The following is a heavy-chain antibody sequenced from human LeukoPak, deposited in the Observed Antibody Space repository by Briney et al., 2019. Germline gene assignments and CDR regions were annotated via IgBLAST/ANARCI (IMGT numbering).Heavy chain of an antibody. CDR1: GFTFDTYE. CDR3: ARDHAGYSYGYAY. D-gene: IGHD5-18*01. J-gene: IGHJ4*02. V-gene: IGHV3-48*03. Sequence: GGSLRLSCVASGFTFDTYEMNWVRQAPGKGLEWLSYIASSSTAMYYADSVKGRSTISRDNAKNSLYLQMNNLRAEDTAVYYCARDHAGYSYGYAYWGQGAVVTVSS. CDR2: IASSSTAM.